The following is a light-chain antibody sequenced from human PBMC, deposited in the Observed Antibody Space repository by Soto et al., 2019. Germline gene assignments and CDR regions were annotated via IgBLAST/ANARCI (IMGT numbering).Light chain of an antibody. CDR2: RAS. CDR3: QQYGRFLT. Sequence: DIQMTQSPSTLSASVGDRVTITCRASQSIDTALAWYQQKPGKAPNLLIYRASNLESGVPSRFSGSGSGTEFTLGISSLQPDDFATYYCQQYGRFLTFGQGTKLELK. CDR1: QSIDTA. J-gene: IGKJ2*01. V-gene: IGKV1-5*03.